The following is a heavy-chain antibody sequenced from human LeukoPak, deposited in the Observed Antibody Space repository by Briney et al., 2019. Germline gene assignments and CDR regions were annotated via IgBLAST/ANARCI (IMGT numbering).Heavy chain of an antibody. V-gene: IGHV3-23*01. CDR1: GFTFSSYA. D-gene: IGHD2-2*02. J-gene: IGHJ6*02. CDR3: GKARESSSSTSCYRNGMDV. CDR2: ISGTGGNT. Sequence: GRSLRLSCAASGFTFSSYAMSWVRQAPGKGLEWVSAISGTGGNTYYADSVKGRFTISRDNSKNTLYLQMNSLRAEDTAVYYCGKARESSSSTSCYRNGMDVWGQGTTVTVSS.